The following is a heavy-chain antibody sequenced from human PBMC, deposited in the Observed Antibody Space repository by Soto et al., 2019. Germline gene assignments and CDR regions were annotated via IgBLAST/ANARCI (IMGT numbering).Heavy chain of an antibody. D-gene: IGHD2-15*01. CDR1: GFTFSSYA. J-gene: IGHJ3*02. CDR2: ISYDGSNK. CDR3: AREPFEDIVVVVAALVDI. V-gene: IGHV3-30-3*01. Sequence: QVQLVESGGGVVQPGRSLRLSCAASGFTFSSYAMHWVRQAPGKGLEWVAVISYDGSNKYYADSVKGRFTISRDNSKNTLYLQMNSLRAEDTAVYYCAREPFEDIVVVVAALVDIWGQGTMVTVSS.